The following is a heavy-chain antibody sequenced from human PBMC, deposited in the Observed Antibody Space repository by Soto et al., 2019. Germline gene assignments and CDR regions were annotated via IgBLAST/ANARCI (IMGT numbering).Heavy chain of an antibody. CDR2: IIPILGIA. D-gene: IGHD2-2*01. J-gene: IGHJ6*02. CDR1: GYTFSSYT. Sequence: SVKVSCKASGYTFSSYTISWVRQAPGQGLEWMGRIIPILGIANYAQKFQGRVTITADKSTSTAYMELRSLRSDDTAVYYCASRYCSSTSCYLDYYYYGMDVWGQGTTVTVSS. CDR3: ASRYCSSTSCYLDYYYYGMDV. V-gene: IGHV1-69*02.